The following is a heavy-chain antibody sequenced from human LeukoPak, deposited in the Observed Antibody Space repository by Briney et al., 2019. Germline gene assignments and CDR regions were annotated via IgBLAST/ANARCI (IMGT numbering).Heavy chain of an antibody. V-gene: IGHV1-2*02. D-gene: IGHD1-26*01. CDR3: ARARQRATGSYSALDS. Sequence: GASVKVSCKASGFTFNAYYIHWVRQAPGQGLEWMGWINPNTGDTNFAQKFQGRVAMTRDTSISTAYMELNSLRSDDTAVYYSARARQRATGSYSALDSWGQGTLVTVSS. CDR2: INPNTGDT. CDR1: GFTFNAYY. J-gene: IGHJ4*02.